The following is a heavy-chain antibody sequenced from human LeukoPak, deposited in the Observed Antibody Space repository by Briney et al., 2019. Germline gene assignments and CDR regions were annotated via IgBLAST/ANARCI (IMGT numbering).Heavy chain of an antibody. J-gene: IGHJ4*02. CDR2: INQDGSKK. Sequence: GGSLRLSCAASGFTFSTYIVSWVRQAPGKGLEWLANINQDGSKKYYLDSVKGRFTISRDNAKNSLYLQMNSLRAEDTAVYYCARDPDQVVGANFDYWGQGTLVTVSS. V-gene: IGHV3-7*01. CDR3: ARDPDQVVGANFDY. CDR1: GFTFSTYI. D-gene: IGHD2-2*01.